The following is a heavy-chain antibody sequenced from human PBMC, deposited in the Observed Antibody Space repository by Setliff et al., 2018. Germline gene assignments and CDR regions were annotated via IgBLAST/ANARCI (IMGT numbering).Heavy chain of an antibody. J-gene: IGHJ4*02. CDR1: GFVFSRYS. CDR2: VSGGGDII. CDR3: VRDGHNRNDLDY. Sequence: GGSLRLSCATSGFVFSRYSFNWVRQAPGEWLEWVSYVSGGGDIIYYADSVKGRFTISRDNAKNSLYLQMNSLRAEDTAVYYCVRDGHNRNDLDYWGQGTLVTVSS. D-gene: IGHD1-20*01. V-gene: IGHV3-48*04.